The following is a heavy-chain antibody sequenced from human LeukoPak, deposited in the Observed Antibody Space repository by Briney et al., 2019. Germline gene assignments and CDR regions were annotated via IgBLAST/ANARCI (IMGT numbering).Heavy chain of an antibody. CDR3: VRALLDDNGYDFDS. Sequence: KPSETLSLTCTVSGGSISTSSYYWGWLRQPPGTGLEWIGSIYYSGNTYYSPSLRSRVSISVDTSKNQFTLKLASVTASDTGIYYCVRALLDDNGYDFDSWGQGSRVIVSS. D-gene: IGHD5-18*01. CDR2: IYYSGNT. V-gene: IGHV4-39*06. CDR1: GGSISTSSYY. J-gene: IGHJ4*02.